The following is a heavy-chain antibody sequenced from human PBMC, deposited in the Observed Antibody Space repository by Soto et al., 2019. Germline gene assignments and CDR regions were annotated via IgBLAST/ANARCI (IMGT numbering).Heavy chain of an antibody. Sequence: ASVKVSCKASGDTVSGYYIHWLRRAPGQVLEWMGWINPNSGGTNYAQKFQGRVTVTRDTPTSTAYMELSRLTSDDTAVYYCARSLTEGYCTITGCYTRPLYGMDVWGQGTTVTVSS. CDR2: INPNSGGT. CDR3: ARSLTEGYCTITGCYTRPLYGMDV. CDR1: GDTVSGYY. J-gene: IGHJ6*02. V-gene: IGHV1-2*02. D-gene: IGHD2-2*02.